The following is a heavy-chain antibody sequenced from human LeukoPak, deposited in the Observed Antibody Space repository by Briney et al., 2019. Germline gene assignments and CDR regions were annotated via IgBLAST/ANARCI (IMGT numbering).Heavy chain of an antibody. Sequence: SETLSLTCTVSGGSISSYYWSWIRQPPGKGLEWIGYIYYSGSTNYNPSLKSRVTISLGTSKSQFSLMLSSVTAADTALYYCARHDTILAADHWGQGTLVTVSS. V-gene: IGHV4-59*08. J-gene: IGHJ4*02. CDR3: ARHDTILAADH. CDR2: IYYSGST. CDR1: GGSISSYY. D-gene: IGHD6-13*01.